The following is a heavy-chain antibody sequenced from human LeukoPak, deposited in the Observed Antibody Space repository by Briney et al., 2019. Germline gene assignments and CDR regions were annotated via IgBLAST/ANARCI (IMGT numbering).Heavy chain of an antibody. Sequence: ASVKVSCKASGYTFTSYAMNWVRQAPGQGLEWMGWISSYNGNTNYAQKFQGRVTMTTDTSTSTAYMELRSLRSDDTAVYYCARDNGAFDVWGQGTMVIVSS. J-gene: IGHJ3*01. V-gene: IGHV1-18*01. D-gene: IGHD2-8*01. CDR2: ISSYNGNT. CDR3: ARDNGAFDV. CDR1: GYTFTSYA.